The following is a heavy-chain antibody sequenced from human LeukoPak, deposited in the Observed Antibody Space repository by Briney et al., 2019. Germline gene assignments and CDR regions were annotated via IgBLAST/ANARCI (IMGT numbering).Heavy chain of an antibody. CDR1: GGTFSSYA. Sequence: SVKVSCRASGGTFSSYAISWVRQAPGQGLEWMGGIIPIFGTANYAQKFQGRVTITADESTSTAYMELSSLRSEDTAVYYCARVRDIVVVPAAMSAFDPWGQGTLVTVSS. CDR3: ARVRDIVVVPAAMSAFDP. V-gene: IGHV1-69*01. CDR2: IIPIFGTA. J-gene: IGHJ5*02. D-gene: IGHD2-2*01.